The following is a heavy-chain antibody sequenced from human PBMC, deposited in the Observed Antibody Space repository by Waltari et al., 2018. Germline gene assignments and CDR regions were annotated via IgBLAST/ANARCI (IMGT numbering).Heavy chain of an antibody. J-gene: IGHJ3*02. V-gene: IGHV4-59*01. D-gene: IGHD6-19*01. CDR2: IYYSGST. CDR3: ARASVAGPAFDI. CDR1: GGSISSYY. Sequence: QVQLQESGPGLVKPSETLSHTCTVSGGSISSYYWSWIRQPPGKGLEWIGYIYYSGSTNYTPSLKSRVTIAVDTSKNQFSLKLSSVTAADTAVYYCARASVAGPAFDIWGQGTMVTVSS.